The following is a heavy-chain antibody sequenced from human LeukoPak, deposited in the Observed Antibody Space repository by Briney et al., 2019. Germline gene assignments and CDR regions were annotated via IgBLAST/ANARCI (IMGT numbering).Heavy chain of an antibody. CDR3: ARDLRREWELHNYFGY. D-gene: IGHD1-26*01. Sequence: PGGSLRLSCAASGFTFSSYSMNWVRQAPGKGLEWVSSISSSSSYIYYADSVKGRFTISRDNAKNSLYLQMNSLRAEDTAVYYCARDLRREWELHNYFGYWGQGTLVTVSS. V-gene: IGHV3-21*01. CDR2: ISSSSSYI. J-gene: IGHJ4*02. CDR1: GFTFSSYS.